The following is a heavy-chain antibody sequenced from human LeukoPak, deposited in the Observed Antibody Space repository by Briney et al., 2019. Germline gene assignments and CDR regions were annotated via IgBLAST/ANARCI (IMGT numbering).Heavy chain of an antibody. CDR2: IYYSGST. D-gene: IGHD6-13*01. CDR3: ARGSGYSSSWYFDY. J-gene: IGHJ4*02. V-gene: IGHV4-59*11. CDR1: GGSISSHY. Sequence: PSETLSHTCTVSGGSISSHYWSWIRQPPGKGLEWIGYIYYSGSTNYNPSLKSRVTISVDTSKNQFSLKLSSVTAADTAVYYCARGSGYSSSWYFDYWGQGTLVTVSS.